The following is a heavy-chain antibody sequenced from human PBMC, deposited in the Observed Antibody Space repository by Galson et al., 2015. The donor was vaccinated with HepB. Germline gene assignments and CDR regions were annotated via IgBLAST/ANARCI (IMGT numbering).Heavy chain of an antibody. CDR1: GFTFSSYA. CDR2: ISGSGGPT. CDR3: TKASLNSGSYYGVSEY. Sequence: SLRLSCAASGFTFSSYAMSWVRQAPGKGLEWVSAISGSGGPTYYADSVKGRFTISRDNSRNTVYLQMNGLRAEDTAVYYCTKASLNSGSYYGVSEYWGQGTLVTVSS. J-gene: IGHJ4*02. V-gene: IGHV3-23*01. D-gene: IGHD1-26*01.